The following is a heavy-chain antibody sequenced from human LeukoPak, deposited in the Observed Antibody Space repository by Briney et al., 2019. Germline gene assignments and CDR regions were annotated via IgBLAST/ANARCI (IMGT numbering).Heavy chain of an antibody. D-gene: IGHD3-9*01. Sequence: GGSLRLSCAASGFTFSSYGMHWVRQAPGKGLEWVAVISYDGSNKYYADSVKGRFTISRDNSKNTLYLQIKSLRAEDTAVYYCAAIGQYYDILTGRYYFDYWGQGTLVTVSS. J-gene: IGHJ4*02. CDR1: GFTFSSYG. CDR2: ISYDGSNK. V-gene: IGHV3-30*03. CDR3: AAIGQYYDILTGRYYFDY.